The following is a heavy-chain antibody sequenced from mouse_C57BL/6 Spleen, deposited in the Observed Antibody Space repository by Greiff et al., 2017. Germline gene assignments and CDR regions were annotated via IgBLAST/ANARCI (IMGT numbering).Heavy chain of an antibody. CDR1: GFNIKDDY. CDR3: TKRVAETRFAY. Sequence: VQLMESGAELVRPGASVKLSCTASGFNIKDDYMHWVKQRPEQGLEWIGWIDPENGATEYASKFQGKATITADTSSNTAYLQLSSLTSEDTAVYYCTKRVAETRFAYWGQGTLVTVSA. J-gene: IGHJ3*01. CDR2: IDPENGAT. V-gene: IGHV14-4*01. D-gene: IGHD1-1*01.